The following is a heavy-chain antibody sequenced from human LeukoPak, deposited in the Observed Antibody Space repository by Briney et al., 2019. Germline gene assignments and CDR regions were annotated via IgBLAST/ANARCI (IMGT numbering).Heavy chain of an antibody. CDR3: ARGRGPYGWFDP. J-gene: IGHJ5*02. D-gene: IGHD3-10*01. CDR2: ISTDGYTT. CDR1: GLAFSAYK. V-gene: IGHV3-74*01. Sequence: TGGSLRLSCAASGLAFSAYKMHWVRHAPRRGLVWVSRISTDGYTTDYADSVKGRFTISRDNAKNTLYLQMNSLRAEDTAVYYCARGRGPYGWFDPWGQGTLVTVSS.